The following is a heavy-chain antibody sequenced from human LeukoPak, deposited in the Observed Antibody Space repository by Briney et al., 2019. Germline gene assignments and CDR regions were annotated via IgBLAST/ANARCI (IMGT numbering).Heavy chain of an antibody. Sequence: SETLSLTCAVYGGSLSGYYWSWIRPPPGKRLEWIGDLTHSGITNYNPSIRSGVTISVDTSKNHFSMMLSSVTAADTAVYYCARIPGIAAAGTGWFDPWGQGTLVTVSS. V-gene: IGHV4-34*01. J-gene: IGHJ5*02. CDR2: LTHSGIT. CDR1: GGSLSGYY. D-gene: IGHD6-13*01. CDR3: ARIPGIAAAGTGWFDP.